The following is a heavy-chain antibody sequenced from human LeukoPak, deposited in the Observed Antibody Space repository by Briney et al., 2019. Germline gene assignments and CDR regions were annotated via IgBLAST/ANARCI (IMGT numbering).Heavy chain of an antibody. D-gene: IGHD6-19*01. CDR1: GGSFSGYY. J-gene: IGHJ5*02. CDR3: ARRRSRGWYSYNWFDP. V-gene: IGHV4-34*01. Sequence: SETLSLTCAVYGGSFSGYYWSWIRQPPGKGLEWIGEINHSGSTNYNPSLKSRVTISVDTSKNQFSLKLSSVTAADTAVYYCARRRSRGWYSYNWFDPWGQGTLVTVSS. CDR2: INHSGST.